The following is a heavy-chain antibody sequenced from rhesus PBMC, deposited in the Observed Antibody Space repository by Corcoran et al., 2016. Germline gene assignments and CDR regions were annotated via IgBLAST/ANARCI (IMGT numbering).Heavy chain of an antibody. J-gene: IGHJ6*01. D-gene: IGHD4-23*01. CDR1: GGSISGYY. Sequence: QVKLQQWGEGLVKPSETLSLTCAVYGGSISGYYWSWIRQPPGKGLEWIGNIDRNSARHNYNPSLKNRVTITKDTSKNQFSLKLSSVTAADTAVYYCARLYSRTDGLDAWGQGVVVTVSS. V-gene: IGHV4-73*01. CDR2: IDRNSARH. CDR3: ARLYSRTDGLDA.